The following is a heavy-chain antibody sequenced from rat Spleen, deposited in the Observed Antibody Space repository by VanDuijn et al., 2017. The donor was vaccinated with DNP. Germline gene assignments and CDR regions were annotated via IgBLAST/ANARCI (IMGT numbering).Heavy chain of an antibody. CDR2: ISTSGSRT. D-gene: IGHD1-1*01. Sequence: EVQLVESGGDLVQPGRSLKLSCAASGFTFSDYDMAWVRQAPTKGLEWVATISTSGSRTYYPDSVKGRFTISRDNAKSTLYLQMNSLRSEDMANYYCARHDYSGWFAYWGQGVMVTVSS. J-gene: IGHJ2*01. V-gene: IGHV5-7*01. CDR1: GFTFSDYD. CDR3: ARHDYSGWFAY.